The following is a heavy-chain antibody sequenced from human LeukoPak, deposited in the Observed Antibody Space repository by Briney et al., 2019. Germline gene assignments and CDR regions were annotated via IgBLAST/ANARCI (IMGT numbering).Heavy chain of an antibody. D-gene: IGHD2-2*01. J-gene: IGHJ4*02. CDR1: DGSISSSF. CDR2: VYYSGNT. CDR3: ARHGCGPTISSTSCHLDY. Sequence: SETLSLTCTVSDGSISSSFWSWIRQPPGKGLEWIGYVYYSGNTDYNPSLKSRVITSIDTSKKQFSLKLSSVTAADTAVYYCARHGCGPTISSTSCHLDYWGQGTLVTVSS. V-gene: IGHV4-59*08.